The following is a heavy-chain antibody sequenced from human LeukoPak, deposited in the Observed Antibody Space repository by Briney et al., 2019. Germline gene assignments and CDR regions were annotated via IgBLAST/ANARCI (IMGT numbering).Heavy chain of an antibody. CDR2: IYYSGST. Sequence: SETLSLTCTVSGGSISSYYWSWIRQPPGKGLEWIGYIYYSGSTNYNPSLKSRVTISVDTSKNQFSLKLSSVTAADTAVYYCARAGYSYGYVDYWGQGTLVTVSS. V-gene: IGHV4-59*12. D-gene: IGHD5-18*01. J-gene: IGHJ4*02. CDR1: GGSISSYY. CDR3: ARAGYSYGYVDY.